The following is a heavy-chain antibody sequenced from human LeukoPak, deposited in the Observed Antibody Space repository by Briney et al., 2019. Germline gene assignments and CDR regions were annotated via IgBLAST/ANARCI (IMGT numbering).Heavy chain of an antibody. V-gene: IGHV3-7*01. CDR1: GFTFSSYW. Sequence: GRSLRLSCAASGFTFSSYWMSWVRQAPGKGLEWVANIKQDGSEKYYVDSVKGRFTISRDNAKNSLYLQMNSLRAEDTAVYYCARHTPSSGYYWGAFDIWGQGTMVTVSS. CDR2: IKQDGSEK. J-gene: IGHJ3*02. CDR3: ARHTPSSGYYWGAFDI. D-gene: IGHD3-22*01.